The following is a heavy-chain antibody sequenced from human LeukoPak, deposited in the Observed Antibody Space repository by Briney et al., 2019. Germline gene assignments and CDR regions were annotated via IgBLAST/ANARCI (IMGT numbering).Heavy chain of an antibody. D-gene: IGHD6-19*01. CDR1: GFTFSSYS. V-gene: IGHV3-48*01. CDR2: ISSSSSTI. CDR3: AKAAIAVAGKKHFDY. Sequence: PGGSLRLSCAASGFTFSSYSMNWVRQAPGKGLEWVSYISSSSSTIYYADSVKGRFTISRDNSKNTLYLQMNRLRAEDTAVYYCAKAAIAVAGKKHFDYWGQGTLVTVSS. J-gene: IGHJ4*02.